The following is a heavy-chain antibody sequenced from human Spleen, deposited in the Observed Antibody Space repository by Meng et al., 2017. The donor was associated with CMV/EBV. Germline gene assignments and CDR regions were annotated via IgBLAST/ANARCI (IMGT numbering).Heavy chain of an antibody. CDR2: IKSKTDGGTT. Sequence: SCAASGFSVSNNYMTWVRQAPGKGLEWVGRIKSKTDGGTTDYAAPVKGRFTISRDDSKNTLYLQMNSLKTEDTAVYYCTTLYGRGVGYWGQGTLVTVSS. CDR1: GFSVSNNY. J-gene: IGHJ4*02. CDR3: TTLYGRGVGY. D-gene: IGHD3-10*01. V-gene: IGHV3-15*01.